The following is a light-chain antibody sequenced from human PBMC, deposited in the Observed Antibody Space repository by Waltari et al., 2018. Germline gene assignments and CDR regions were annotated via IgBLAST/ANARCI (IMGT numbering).Light chain of an antibody. CDR3: QQYYSTPLT. CDR2: WAS. CDR1: QSVLYSSNNKNY. V-gene: IGKV4-1*01. Sequence: IVMTQSPDSLAVSLGERATMNCKSSQSVLYSSNNKNYLAWYQQKPGQPPKLLIYWASTRGSGVPDRFSGSGSGTDFTLTISSLQAEDVAVYYCQQYYSTPLTFGQGTKVEIK. J-gene: IGKJ1*01.